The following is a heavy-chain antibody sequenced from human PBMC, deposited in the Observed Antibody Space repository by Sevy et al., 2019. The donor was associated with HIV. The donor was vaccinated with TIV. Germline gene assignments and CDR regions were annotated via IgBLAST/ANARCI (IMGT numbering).Heavy chain of an antibody. D-gene: IGHD4-17*01. J-gene: IGHJ4*02. Sequence: GGSLRLSCAASGFTFSSYEMNWVRQAPGKGLEWVSYISNSGTTISYSDSVRGRFSISRDNARNSLYLQMNSLRAKDTAVYYCARDLPPSATTVAHFDYWGQGTLVTVSS. V-gene: IGHV3-48*03. CDR3: ARDLPPSATTVAHFDY. CDR1: GFTFSSYE. CDR2: ISNSGTTI.